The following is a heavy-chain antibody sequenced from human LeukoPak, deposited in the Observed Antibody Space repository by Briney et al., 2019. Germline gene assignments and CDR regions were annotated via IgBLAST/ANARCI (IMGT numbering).Heavy chain of an antibody. J-gene: IGHJ4*02. V-gene: IGHV3-30-3*01. CDR1: GFTFSSYA. CDR3: AKDPDSSGWYDY. Sequence: GGSLRLSCAASGFTFSSYAMHWVRQAPGKGLEWVAVITYDGSNKYYADSVKGRFTISRDNSKNTLYLQMNSLRAEDTAVYYCAKDPDSSGWYDYWGQGTLVTVSS. CDR2: ITYDGSNK. D-gene: IGHD6-19*01.